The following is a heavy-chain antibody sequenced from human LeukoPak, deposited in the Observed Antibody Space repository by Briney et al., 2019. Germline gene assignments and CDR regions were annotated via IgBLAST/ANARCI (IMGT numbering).Heavy chain of an antibody. D-gene: IGHD4-11*01. J-gene: IGHJ4*02. V-gene: IGHV4-59*01. CDR2: IYYSGST. CDR3: ASFTGTTTRPSSFDY. Sequence: SETLSLNCTVSGGSISSYYWSWIRQPPGKGLEWIGYIYYSGSTNYNPSLKSRVTISVDTSKNQFSLKLSSVTAADTAVYYCASFTGTTTRPSSFDYWGQGTLVTVSS. CDR1: GGSISSYY.